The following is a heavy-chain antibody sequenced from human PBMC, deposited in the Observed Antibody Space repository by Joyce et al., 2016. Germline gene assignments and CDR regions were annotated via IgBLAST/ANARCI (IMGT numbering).Heavy chain of an antibody. D-gene: IGHD1-7*01. CDR3: ARGGGAPGTAARLDY. CDR1: GGSFNRYT. J-gene: IGHJ4*02. Sequence: QVQLVQSGAEVKKPGSSVKVSCKASGGSFNRYTLNWVRQAPGQGLEWMGGIIPLSGTSNYAQKFHDRVTITADGLTSTVYMELFSLRSDDTAVYFCARGGGAPGTAARLDYWGQGTLVIVSS. V-gene: IGHV1-69*01. CDR2: IIPLSGTS.